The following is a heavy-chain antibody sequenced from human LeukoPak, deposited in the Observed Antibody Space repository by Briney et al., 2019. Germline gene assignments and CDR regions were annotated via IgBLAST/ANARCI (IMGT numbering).Heavy chain of an antibody. J-gene: IGHJ4*02. V-gene: IGHV1-18*01. Sequence: GASVKVSCKASGYTFTNYGISWVRQAPGQGLEWMGWISAYNGNTNYAQKFQGRVTMTTDTSTSTAYMELRSLRSDDTAVYYCARDRDYGDYNTQDLLVYWGQGTLVTVSS. CDR2: ISAYNGNT. CDR1: GYTFTNYG. CDR3: ARDRDYGDYNTQDLLVY. D-gene: IGHD4-17*01.